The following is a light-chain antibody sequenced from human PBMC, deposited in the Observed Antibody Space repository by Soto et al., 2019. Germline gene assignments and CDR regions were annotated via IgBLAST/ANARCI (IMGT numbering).Light chain of an antibody. CDR3: QQYGGSPRT. CDR2: GAS. V-gene: IGKV3-20*01. CDR1: QSVGSGY. J-gene: IGKJ1*01. Sequence: DIVLTQSAGPLSFSPGERATLSCKASQSVGSGYLAWYQQKPGQAPRLLIYGASIRAAGIPDRFSGSGSGADCTLTISRLEPEDVAVYYCQQYGGSPRTLGQGTKVDIK.